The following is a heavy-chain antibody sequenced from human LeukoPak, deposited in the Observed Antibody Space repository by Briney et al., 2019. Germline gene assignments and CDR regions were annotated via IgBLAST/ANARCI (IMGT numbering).Heavy chain of an antibody. CDR3: ARRVDYYDSSGYYYYYMDV. CDR2: IYYSGST. Sequence: SETLSLTCTVSGGSISSYYWSWIRQPPGKGLEWIGYIYYSGSTNYNPSLKSRLTISVDTSKNQFSLKLSPVTAADTAVYCCARRVDYYDSSGYYYYYMDVWGKGTTVTVSS. D-gene: IGHD3-22*01. J-gene: IGHJ6*03. V-gene: IGHV4-59*01. CDR1: GGSISSYY.